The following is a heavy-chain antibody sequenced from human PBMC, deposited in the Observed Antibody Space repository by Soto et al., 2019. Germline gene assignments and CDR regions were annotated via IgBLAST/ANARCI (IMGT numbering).Heavy chain of an antibody. Sequence: PGGSLRLSCAASGFTFSSYGMHWVRQAPGKGLEWVAVIWYDGSNKYYADSVKGRFTISRDNSKNTLYLQMNSLRAEDTAVYYCVRESSAWCCFDFSCQGTLRTLFS. CDR2: IWYDGSNK. V-gene: IGHV3-33*01. D-gene: IGHD6-19*01. J-gene: IGHJ5*01. CDR3: VRESSAWCCFDF. CDR1: GFTFSSYG.